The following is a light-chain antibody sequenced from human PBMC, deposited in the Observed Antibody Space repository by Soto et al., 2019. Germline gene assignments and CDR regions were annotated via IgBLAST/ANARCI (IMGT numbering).Light chain of an antibody. J-gene: IGLJ2*01. CDR1: SSDVGSYNY. CDR3: SSYTSSSTYVI. V-gene: IGLV2-14*01. CDR2: DVS. Sequence: QSVLTQPASVSGSPGQSITISCTGTSSDVGSYNYVSWYQQYPGKAPKLMISDVSNRPSGVSNRFSGSKSGNTASLTISGLQAEDEADDYCSSYTSSSTYVIFGGGTKLTVL.